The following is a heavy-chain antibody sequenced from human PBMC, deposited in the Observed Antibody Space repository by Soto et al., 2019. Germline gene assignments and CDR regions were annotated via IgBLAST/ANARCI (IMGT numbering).Heavy chain of an antibody. J-gene: IGHJ4*02. CDR3: ARVRGSVLLPM. CDR1: GGTFSSYT. Sequence: QVQLVQSGAEVKKPGSSVKVSCKASGGTFSSYTISWVRQAPGQGLEWMGRIIPILGIANYAQKFQGRVTMTADKSPSTAYVELSSLRSEDTAVYYCARVRGSVLLPMRGQGTLVTVSS. V-gene: IGHV1-69*02. CDR2: IIPILGIA. D-gene: IGHD3-10*01.